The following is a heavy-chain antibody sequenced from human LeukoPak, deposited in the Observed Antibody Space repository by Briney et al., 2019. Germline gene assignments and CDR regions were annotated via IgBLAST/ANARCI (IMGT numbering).Heavy chain of an antibody. J-gene: IGHJ4*02. V-gene: IGHV4-59*01. Sequence: WETLSLTCTVSGGSISSYYRRWIRQPPGKGLEWIGYIYYSGSTNYNPSLKSPVTISVDTSKNQFSLKLISVTAADTAVNYSAGVDQGFCVYWGQGTLVTVSS. CDR1: GGSISSYY. D-gene: IGHD2-21*01. CDR3: AGVDQGFCVY. CDR2: IYYSGST.